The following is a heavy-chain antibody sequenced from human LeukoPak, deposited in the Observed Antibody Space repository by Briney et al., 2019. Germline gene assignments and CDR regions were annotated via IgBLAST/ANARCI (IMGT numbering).Heavy chain of an antibody. CDR1: GFTFSSYA. D-gene: IGHD5-24*01. Sequence: GGSLRLSCAASGFTFSSYAMSWVRQAPGKGLEWVSSISGSGNRTYYADSVKGRFTISRDNAKNSLYLQMNSLRAEDTAVYYCATKEIYWGQGTLVTVSS. J-gene: IGHJ4*02. CDR3: ATKEIY. CDR2: ISGSGNRT. V-gene: IGHV3-23*01.